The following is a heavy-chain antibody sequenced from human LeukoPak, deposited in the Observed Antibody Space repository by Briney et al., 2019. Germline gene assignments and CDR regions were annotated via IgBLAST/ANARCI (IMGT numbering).Heavy chain of an antibody. D-gene: IGHD3-3*01. V-gene: IGHV4-31*03. CDR2: IYYSGST. CDR1: GGSISSGGYY. CDR3: ARAPYYDFWSGSCMDV. J-gene: IGHJ6*02. Sequence: SETLSLTCTVSGGSISSGGYYWSWIRQHPGKGLEWIGYIYYSGSTYYNPSLKSRVTISVDTSKNQFSLKLSSVTAADTAVYYRARAPYYDFWSGSCMDVWGQGTTVTVSS.